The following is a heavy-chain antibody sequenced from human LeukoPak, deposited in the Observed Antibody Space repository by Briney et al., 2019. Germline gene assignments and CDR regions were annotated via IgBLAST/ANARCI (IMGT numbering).Heavy chain of an antibody. Sequence: GGTLRLSCAASGFTFSSYWMSWVRQAPGKGLEWVANIKQDGSEKYYVDSVKGRFTISRDNAKNSLYLQMNSLRAEDTAVYYCARDRLNYYDSSVSAFDIWGQGTMVTVSS. CDR1: GFTFSSYW. J-gene: IGHJ3*02. CDR2: IKQDGSEK. D-gene: IGHD3-22*01. CDR3: ARDRLNYYDSSVSAFDI. V-gene: IGHV3-7*01.